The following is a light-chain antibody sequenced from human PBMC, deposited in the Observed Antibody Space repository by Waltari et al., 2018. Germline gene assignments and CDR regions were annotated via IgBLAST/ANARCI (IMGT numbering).Light chain of an antibody. CDR2: LGT. CDR3: MQTLQSPVT. V-gene: IGKV2-28*01. Sequence: DIVMTQSPLSLPVTPGEPASISCRSSQSLLHTNGFHYLEWYLQRPGQSPQLLIYLGTNRASGVPDMFSGSRSGTDFTLKISSVEAEDVGVYYCMQTLQSPVTFGQGSRLEIK. J-gene: IGKJ5*01. CDR1: QSLLHTNGFHY.